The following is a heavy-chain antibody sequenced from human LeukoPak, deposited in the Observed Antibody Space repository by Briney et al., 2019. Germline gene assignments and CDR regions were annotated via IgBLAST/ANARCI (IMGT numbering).Heavy chain of an antibody. J-gene: IGHJ4*02. V-gene: IGHV1-69*05. Sequence: VKVSCKASGGTFSSYAISWVRQAPGQGLEWMGGIIPIFGTANYAQKFQGRVTITTDESTSTAYMELSSLRSEDTAVYYCASLTNGYGGYVDYWGQGTLVTVSS. CDR3: ASLTNGYGGYVDY. D-gene: IGHD1-26*01. CDR1: GGTFSSYA. CDR2: IIPIFGTA.